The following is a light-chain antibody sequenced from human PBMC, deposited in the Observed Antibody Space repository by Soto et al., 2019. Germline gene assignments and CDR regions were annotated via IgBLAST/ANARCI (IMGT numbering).Light chain of an antibody. CDR2: GAS. Sequence: VVLTQSPGTLSLSPGDRATLSCRASHSISSAYVAWYQQKPGQTPRLLIYGASSRATGAPDRFGGSGSATEFSLTISRLEPEYSAVYYCQQYGSSSVYTFGQGPKLEI. J-gene: IGKJ2*01. CDR3: QQYGSSSVYT. V-gene: IGKV3-20*01. CDR1: HSISSAY.